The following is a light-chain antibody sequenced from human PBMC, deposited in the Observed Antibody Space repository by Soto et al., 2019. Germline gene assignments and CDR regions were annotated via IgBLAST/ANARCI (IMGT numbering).Light chain of an antibody. V-gene: IGKV1-39*01. Sequence: DIKMTQSPSSLSAYVGDRVTITCRASQSISTYLNWYQQKAGLAPKLLIYAASSLQSGVPSRFSGSGSGTDFTLTISSLQPEDFATHYCQQTYSTPPTFGQGTKGDNK. J-gene: IGKJ1*01. CDR1: QSISTY. CDR3: QQTYSTPPT. CDR2: AAS.